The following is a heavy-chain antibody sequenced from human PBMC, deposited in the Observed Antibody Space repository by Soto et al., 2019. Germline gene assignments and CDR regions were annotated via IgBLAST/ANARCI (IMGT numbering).Heavy chain of an antibody. V-gene: IGHV3-30-3*01. J-gene: IGHJ6*02. D-gene: IGHD1-26*01. CDR3: ARDGWELLWGYYYGMDV. Sequence: QVQLVESGGGVVQPGRSLRLSCAASGFTFSSYAMHWVRQAPGKGLEWVAVISYDGSNKYYADSVKGRFTISRDNSKNTLYLQMNSLRADDTAVYYCARDGWELLWGYYYGMDVWDQGTTVTVSS. CDR2: ISYDGSNK. CDR1: GFTFSSYA.